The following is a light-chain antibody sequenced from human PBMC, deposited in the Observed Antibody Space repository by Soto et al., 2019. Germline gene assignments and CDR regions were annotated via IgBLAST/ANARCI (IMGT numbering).Light chain of an antibody. CDR2: ANN. V-gene: IGLV1-40*01. J-gene: IGLJ2*01. CDR1: SSNIGAGYD. Sequence: QSVLTQPPSVSGAPGQKVTISCTGSSSNIGAGYDVHWYQQLPGTAPKLLIYANNNRPSGVPDRFSGSKSGTSASLAITGLQAEDEADYYCQSYDSRLSGSVFGGGIQLTVL. CDR3: QSYDSRLSGSV.